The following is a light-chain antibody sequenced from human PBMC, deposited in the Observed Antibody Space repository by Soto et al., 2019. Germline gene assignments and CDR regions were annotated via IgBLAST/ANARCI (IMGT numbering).Light chain of an antibody. J-gene: IGLJ3*02. V-gene: IGLV7-43*01. CDR2: TTD. CDR3: LLYFGGAQLV. Sequence: QTVVTQEPSLTVSPGGTVTLTCASSTVAVTTGNYASWFQQKPGQAPRTLIYTTDNRHYWTPARFSGSLLGGKAALTLSSVQPEDEADYYCLLYFGGAQLVFGGGTQVTVL. CDR1: TVAVTTGNY.